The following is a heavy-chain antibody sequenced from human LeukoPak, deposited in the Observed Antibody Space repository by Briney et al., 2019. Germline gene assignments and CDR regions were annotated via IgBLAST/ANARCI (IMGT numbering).Heavy chain of an antibody. CDR3: AGQDDSPTHDAFDI. D-gene: IGHD3-22*01. CDR2: IYTSGST. J-gene: IGHJ3*02. Sequence: SETLSLTCTVSGGSISNCYWSWIRQPAGKGLEWIGRIYTSGSTNYNPSLKSRVTISVDTSKNQFSLKLSSVTAADTAVYYCAGQDDSPTHDAFDIWGQGTMVTVSS. CDR1: GGSISNCY. V-gene: IGHV4-4*07.